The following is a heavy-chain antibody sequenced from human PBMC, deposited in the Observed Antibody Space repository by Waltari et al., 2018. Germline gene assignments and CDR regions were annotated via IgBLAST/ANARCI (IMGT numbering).Heavy chain of an antibody. CDR3: ARDHEQQLSYYYYGMDV. J-gene: IGHJ6*02. CDR1: GYTFTSYA. CDR2: INAGNGNT. D-gene: IGHD6-13*01. V-gene: IGHV1-3*01. Sequence: QVQLVQSGAEVKKPGASVKVSCKASGYTFTSYAMHWVRQAPGQRLEWMGWINAGNGNTKYSQKFQGRVTITRDTSASTAYMELSSLRSEDTAVYYCARDHEQQLSYYYYGMDVWGQGTTVTVSS.